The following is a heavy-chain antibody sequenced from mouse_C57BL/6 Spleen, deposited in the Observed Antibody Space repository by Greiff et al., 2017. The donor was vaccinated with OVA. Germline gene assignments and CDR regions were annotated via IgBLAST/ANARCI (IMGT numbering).Heavy chain of an antibody. J-gene: IGHJ3*01. CDR3: TGDYDGGFAY. CDR2: IDPETGGT. CDR1: GYTFTDYE. V-gene: IGHV1-15*01. D-gene: IGHD2-4*01. Sequence: VQLQQSGAELVRPGASVTLSCKASGYTFTDYEMHWVKQTPVHGLEWIGAIDPETGGTAYNQKFKGKAILTADKSSSTAYMELRSLTSEDSAVYYCTGDYDGGFAYWGQGTLVTVSA.